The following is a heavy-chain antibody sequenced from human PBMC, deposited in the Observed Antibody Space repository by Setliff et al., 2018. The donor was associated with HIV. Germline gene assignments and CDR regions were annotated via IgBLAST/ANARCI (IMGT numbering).Heavy chain of an antibody. D-gene: IGHD3-10*01. V-gene: IGHV3-53*05. CDR2: INGGTTT. CDR1: GITVSGIY. CDR3: AKDSEPEYYGASASGEAFDI. Sequence: GGSLRLSCVASGITVSGIYMTWVRQAPGKGLEWVSVINGGTTTYYADSVKGRFTISRDNSKNTLYLQMNSLRVEDTAVYYCAKDSEPEYYGASASGEAFDIWGQGTRVTVSS. J-gene: IGHJ3*02.